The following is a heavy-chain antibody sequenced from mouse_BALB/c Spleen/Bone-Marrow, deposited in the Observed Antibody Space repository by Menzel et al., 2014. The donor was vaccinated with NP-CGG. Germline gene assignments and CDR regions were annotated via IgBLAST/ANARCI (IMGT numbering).Heavy chain of an antibody. CDR2: IYPGDSDT. CDR3: ARGFPFDY. J-gene: IGHJ2*01. V-gene: IGHV1-87*01. Sequence: QVQLKDSGAELARPGASVKLSCKASGYTFTSYWMQWVKQRPGQGLEWIGAIYPGDSDTRYTQKFKGKATLTADKSSSTAYMQLSSLASEDSAVYYCARGFPFDYWGQGTTLTVSS. CDR1: GYTFTSYW.